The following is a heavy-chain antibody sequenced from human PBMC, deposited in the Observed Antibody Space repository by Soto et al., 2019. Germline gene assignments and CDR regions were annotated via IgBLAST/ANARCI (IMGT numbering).Heavy chain of an antibody. CDR1: GGSFSGYY. CDR3: ARDHRPVSSGWYSYYYYGMDV. CDR2: INHSGST. D-gene: IGHD6-19*01. J-gene: IGHJ6*02. Sequence: SETLSLTCAVYGGSFSGYYWSWIRQPPGKGLEWIGEINHSGSTNYNPSLKSRVTISVDTSKNQFSLKLSSVTAADTAVYYCARDHRPVSSGWYSYYYYGMDVWGQGTTVTVS. V-gene: IGHV4-34*01.